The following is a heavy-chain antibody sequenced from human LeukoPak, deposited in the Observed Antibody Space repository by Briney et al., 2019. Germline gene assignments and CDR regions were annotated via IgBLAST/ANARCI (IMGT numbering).Heavy chain of an antibody. Sequence: ASVKVPCKASGYTFSTYAFSWVRQAPGQGLEWMGWIGTYNGVTNYAQRLQDRVTLTTDTSTSTAYMELRNLTSDDTAVYYCARDRGSSDYWGQGTLVIVSS. CDR2: IGTYNGVT. D-gene: IGHD1-26*01. CDR3: ARDRGSSDY. CDR1: GYTFSTYA. J-gene: IGHJ4*02. V-gene: IGHV1-18*04.